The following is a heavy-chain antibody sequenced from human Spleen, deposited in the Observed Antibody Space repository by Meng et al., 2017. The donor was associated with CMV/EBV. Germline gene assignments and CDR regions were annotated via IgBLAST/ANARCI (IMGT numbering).Heavy chain of an antibody. CDR1: GFTFSSYE. CDR2: IGSGDKYI. J-gene: IGHJ4*02. V-gene: IGHV3-21*01. D-gene: IGHD4-17*01. CDR3: ARYGDYVSLDY. Sequence: GESLKISCAASGFTFSSYEMNWVRQAPGKGLEWVSSIGSGDKYIQYADSVKGRFTISRDNAKNSLYLQLKSLRAEDTALYYCARYGDYVSLDYWGQGTLVTVSS.